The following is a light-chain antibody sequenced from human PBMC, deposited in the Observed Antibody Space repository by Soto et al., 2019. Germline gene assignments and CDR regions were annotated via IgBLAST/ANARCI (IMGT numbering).Light chain of an antibody. J-gene: IGKJ3*01. CDR2: ASS. Sequence: IQLTQSPSSLSASVGDRVTITCRASQGISTYLAWYQQKPGKAPELLIYASSTLQGGVPSRFSGSGSGTDFTLTINTLQPEDFETYYCQHLNSYPPLFTFGPGT. CDR1: QGISTY. CDR3: QHLNSYPPLFT. V-gene: IGKV1-9*01.